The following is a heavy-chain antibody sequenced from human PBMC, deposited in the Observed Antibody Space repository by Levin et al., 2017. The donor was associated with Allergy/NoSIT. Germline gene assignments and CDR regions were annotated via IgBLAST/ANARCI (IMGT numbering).Heavy chain of an antibody. CDR2: ISYDGSNK. CDR1: GFTFSSYA. Sequence: GGSLRLSCAASGFTFSSYAMHWVRQAPGKGLEWVAVISYDGSNKYYADSVKGRFTISRDNSKNTLYLQMNSLRAEDTAVYYCARTTVWRGYLLRGYYGMDVWGQGTTVTVSS. V-gene: IGHV3-30*04. D-gene: IGHD5-18*01. CDR3: ARTTVWRGYLLRGYYGMDV. J-gene: IGHJ6*02.